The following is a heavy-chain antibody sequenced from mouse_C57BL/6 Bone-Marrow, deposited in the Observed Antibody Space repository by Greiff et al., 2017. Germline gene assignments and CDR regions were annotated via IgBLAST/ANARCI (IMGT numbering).Heavy chain of an antibody. CDR2: INPSSGYT. CDR1: GYTFTSYW. CDR3: AAGRGYYFDY. Sequence: VQLQQSGAELAKPGASVKLSCKASGYTFTSYWMHWVKQRPGQGLAWIGYINPSSGYTKYNQKFKDKATLTADKSSRTAYMQLSSLTYEDSAVYYCAAGRGYYFDYWGQGTTLTVSS. D-gene: IGHD4-1*01. V-gene: IGHV1-7*01. J-gene: IGHJ2*01.